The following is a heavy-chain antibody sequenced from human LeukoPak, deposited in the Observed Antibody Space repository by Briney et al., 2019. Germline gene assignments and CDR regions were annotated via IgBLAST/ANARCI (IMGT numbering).Heavy chain of an antibody. D-gene: IGHD3-3*01. Sequence: GGSLRLSCAVSGFTVSSNYMSWVRQAPGKGLEWVCFISGDGGSTYYADSVKGRFTVSRDNRKKSLHLQMNGLRPEDTALYYCTKDMIRAIFGQGYYHYYGMDVWGQGTTVTVSS. V-gene: IGHV3-43*02. CDR1: GFTVSSNY. J-gene: IGHJ6*02. CDR2: ISGDGGST. CDR3: TKDMIRAIFGQGYYHYYGMDV.